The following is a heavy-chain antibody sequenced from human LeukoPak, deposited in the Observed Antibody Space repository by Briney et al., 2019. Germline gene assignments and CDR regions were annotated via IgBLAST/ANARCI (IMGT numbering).Heavy chain of an antibody. V-gene: IGHV4-59*01. Sequence: SETLSLTCTVSGASISHYRWSWIRQPPGKEREWIGFIYDSGSTNYNPSPKSRVTISVDPSNNQFSLKLSSVTAADTAVYYCARGYDTGCYLPAYWGQGTLVTVSS. D-gene: IGHD2-8*02. J-gene: IGHJ4*02. CDR1: GASISHYR. CDR3: ARGYDTGCYLPAY. CDR2: IYDSGST.